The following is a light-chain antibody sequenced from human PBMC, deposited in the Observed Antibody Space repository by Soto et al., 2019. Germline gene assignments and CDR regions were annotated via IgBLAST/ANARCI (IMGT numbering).Light chain of an antibody. Sequence: EIVLTQSPATLSLSPGERATLSCRASQSISTYLAWYQQKPGQAPRLLIFAASNRATGIPARFSGSGSGTDFTLTISSLEPEDFAVYYCQQRSNWLITFGQGTRLEIK. CDR3: QQRSNWLIT. CDR1: QSISTY. J-gene: IGKJ5*01. CDR2: AAS. V-gene: IGKV3-11*01.